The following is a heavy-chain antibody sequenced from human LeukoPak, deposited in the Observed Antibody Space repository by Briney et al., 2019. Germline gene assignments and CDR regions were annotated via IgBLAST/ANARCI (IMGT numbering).Heavy chain of an antibody. CDR3: ARGGYSYGSYYFDY. V-gene: IGHV1-18*01. CDR2: ISAYNGNT. J-gene: IGHJ4*02. CDR1: GYTFTSYG. D-gene: IGHD5-18*01. Sequence: ASVTVSFTASGYTFTSYGISWVRQAPGQGLEWMGWISAYNGNTNYAQKLQGRVTMTTDTSTSTAYMELRSLRSDDTAVYYCARGGYSYGSYYFDYWGQGTLVTVSS.